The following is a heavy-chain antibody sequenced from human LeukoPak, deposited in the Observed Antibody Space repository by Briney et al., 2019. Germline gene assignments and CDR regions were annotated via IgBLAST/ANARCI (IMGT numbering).Heavy chain of an antibody. J-gene: IGHJ4*02. Sequence: ASVKVSCKASGYTFTGYYMHWVRQATGQGLEWMGWINPNSGGTNYAQKFQGRVTMTRDTSISTAYMELSRLRSDDTAVYYCARGVTSSGYYLQYYFDYWGQGTLVAVSS. CDR3: ARGVTSSGYYLQYYFDY. CDR1: GYTFTGYY. V-gene: IGHV1-2*02. CDR2: INPNSGGT. D-gene: IGHD3-22*01.